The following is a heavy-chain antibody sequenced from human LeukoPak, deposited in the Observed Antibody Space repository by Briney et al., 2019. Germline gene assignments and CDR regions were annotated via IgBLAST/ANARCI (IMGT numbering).Heavy chain of an antibody. CDR2: INHSGST. V-gene: IGHV4-34*01. J-gene: IGHJ6*03. CDR3: ARQNGGSWNYYYYMDV. Sequence: SETLSLTCAVYGGSFSGYYWSWIRQPPGKGLEWIGEINHSGSTNYNPSLKSRATISVDTSKNQFSLKLSSVTAADTAVYYCARQNGGSWNYYYYMDVWGKGTTVTVSS. D-gene: IGHD1-26*01. CDR1: GGSFSGYY.